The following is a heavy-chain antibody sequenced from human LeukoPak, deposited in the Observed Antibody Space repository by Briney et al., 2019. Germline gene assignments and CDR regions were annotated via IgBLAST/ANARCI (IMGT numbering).Heavy chain of an antibody. CDR2: INPSGGST. CDR3: ASVSDGDYAFDY. J-gene: IGHJ4*02. V-gene: IGHV1-46*01. D-gene: IGHD4-17*01. Sequence: GASVKVSCKASGYTFTSYYMYWVRQAPGQGLEWMGIINPSGGSTSYAQKFQGRVTMTRDTSTSTVYMELSSLRSEDTAVYYCASVSDGDYAFDYWGQGTLVTVSS. CDR1: GYTFTSYY.